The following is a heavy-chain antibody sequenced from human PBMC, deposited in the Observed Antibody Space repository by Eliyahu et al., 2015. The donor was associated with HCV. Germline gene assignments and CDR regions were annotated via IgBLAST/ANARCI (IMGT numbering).Heavy chain of an antibody. CDR1: GFPFXNAW. CDR2: IKSKTDGGTT. V-gene: IGHV3-15*01. J-gene: IGHJ4*02. CDR3: TTRADTVTTGAPYIDDY. Sequence: EVQLVESGGGLVKPGGSLRLSCAASGFPFXNAWXSWVRQAPGKGLEWVGRIKSKTDGGTTDYAAPVKGRFTISRDDSKNTLYLQMNSLKTEDTAVYYCTTRADTVTTGAPYIDDYWGQGTLVTVSS. D-gene: IGHD4-17*01.